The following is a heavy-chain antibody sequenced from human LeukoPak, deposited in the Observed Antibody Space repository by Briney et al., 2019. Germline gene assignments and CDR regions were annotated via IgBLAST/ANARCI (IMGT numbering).Heavy chain of an antibody. J-gene: IGHJ4*02. CDR3: TKDAPHSGRVFDC. Sequence: GGSLRLSCGGSGFTFEHHGMHWVRQRPGKGLEWVSLISGDGGMTYYADSVKGRFTISRDNSKNSLSLQMNSLTSDDTAFYYCTKDAPHSGRVFDCWGQGTLVTVSS. CDR2: ISGDGGMT. V-gene: IGHV3-43*02. CDR1: GFTFEHHG. D-gene: IGHD5-12*01.